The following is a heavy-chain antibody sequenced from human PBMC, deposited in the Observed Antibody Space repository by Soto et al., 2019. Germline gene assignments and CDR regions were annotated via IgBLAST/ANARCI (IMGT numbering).Heavy chain of an antibody. V-gene: IGHV4-34*01. Sequence: TSETLSLTCAVYGGSFSGYYWSWIRQPPGKGLEWIGEINHSGSTNYNPSLKSRVTISVDTSKNQFSLKLSSVTAADTAVYYCARERRLMVYALCWFDPWGQGTLVTVSS. CDR2: INHSGST. D-gene: IGHD2-8*01. CDR3: ARERRLMVYALCWFDP. J-gene: IGHJ5*02. CDR1: GGSFSGYY.